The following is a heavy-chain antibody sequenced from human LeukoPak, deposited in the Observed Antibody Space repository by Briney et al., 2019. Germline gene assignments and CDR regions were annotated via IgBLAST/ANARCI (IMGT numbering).Heavy chain of an antibody. Sequence: SETLSLTCAVYGGSFSSYYWSWIRQTPGKGLEWIAEINHRGDTNYNPSVKSRVTISVDTSKNQFSLKVTSLTAADTAVYYCARGPTISETGYFDYWGQGTLVTVSS. J-gene: IGHJ4*03. CDR3: ARGPTISETGYFDY. D-gene: IGHD1-1*01. CDR2: INHRGDT. V-gene: IGHV4-34*01. CDR1: GGSFSSYY.